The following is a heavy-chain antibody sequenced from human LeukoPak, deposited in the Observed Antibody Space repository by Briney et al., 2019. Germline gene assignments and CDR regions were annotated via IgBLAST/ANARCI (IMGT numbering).Heavy chain of an antibody. J-gene: IGHJ6*02. CDR1: GFTFSSYG. V-gene: IGHV3-30*02. D-gene: IGHD4-17*01. Sequence: GGSLRLSCAASGFTFSSYGMHWVRQAPGKGLEWVAFIRYDGSNKYYADSVKGRFTISRDNSKNTLYLQMSSLRAEDTAVYYCAKGSSKYGDYINYYGMDVWGQGTTVTVSS. CDR2: IRYDGSNK. CDR3: AKGSSKYGDYINYYGMDV.